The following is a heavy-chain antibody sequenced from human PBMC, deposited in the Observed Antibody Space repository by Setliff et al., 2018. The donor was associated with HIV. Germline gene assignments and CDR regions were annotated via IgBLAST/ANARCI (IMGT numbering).Heavy chain of an antibody. D-gene: IGHD3-3*02. V-gene: IGHV1-24*01. CDR1: GDTLTKLS. CDR2: FDHEEGKI. J-gene: IGHJ4*02. CDR3: AAPSSVYIFGVLTPVSFDY. Sequence: WASVKVSCKVSGDTLTKLSIYWVRQAPGKGLEWMGGFDHEEGKIIYAQKFQGRVSMTEDTSTDTAYMDLSSLRSDDTAVYYCAAPSSVYIFGVLTPVSFDYWGQGTLVTVSS.